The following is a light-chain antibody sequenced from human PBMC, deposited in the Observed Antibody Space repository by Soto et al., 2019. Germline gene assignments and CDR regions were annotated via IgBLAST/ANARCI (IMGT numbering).Light chain of an antibody. V-gene: IGKV3-20*01. CDR1: QSVSSSF. J-gene: IGKJ1*01. CDR2: GAS. Sequence: EIVLAQSPGTLSLSPGASATLSCRASQSVSSSFLAWYQQKAGQAPRLLIYGASRRATGIPDRFSGSGSGTVFTLTISSLEPEDFAVYYCQQYVSSPWAFGQGTKVEI. CDR3: QQYVSSPWA.